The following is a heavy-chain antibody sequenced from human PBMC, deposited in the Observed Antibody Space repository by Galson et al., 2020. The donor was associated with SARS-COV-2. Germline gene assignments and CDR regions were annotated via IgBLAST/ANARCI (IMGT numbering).Heavy chain of an antibody. CDR2: INQDGSEK. J-gene: IGHJ5*02. CDR3: ARESSS. D-gene: IGHD2-2*01. V-gene: IGHV3-7*01. CDR1: GFIFSSHW. Sequence: GESLKISCVASGFIFSSHWMTWVRQTPGKGLEWVAIINQDGSEKQFVDSVKGRFTISRDNAKSSLFLQLNSLRGEDTAVYYCARESSSWGQGTVVTVSS.